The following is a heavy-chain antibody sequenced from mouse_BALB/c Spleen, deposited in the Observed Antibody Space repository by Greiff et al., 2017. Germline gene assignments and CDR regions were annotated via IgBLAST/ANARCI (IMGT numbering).Heavy chain of an antibody. D-gene: IGHD2-1*01. CDR2: ISYSGST. CDR3: ARFLYGNYAMDY. V-gene: IGHV3-8*02. Sequence: EVKLQESGPSLVKPSQTLSLTCSVTGDSITSGYWNWIRKFPGNKLEYMGYISYSGSTYYNPSLKSRISITRDTSKNQYYLQLNSVTTEDTATYYCARFLYGNYAMDYWGQGTSVTVSS. CDR1: GDSITSGY. J-gene: IGHJ4*01.